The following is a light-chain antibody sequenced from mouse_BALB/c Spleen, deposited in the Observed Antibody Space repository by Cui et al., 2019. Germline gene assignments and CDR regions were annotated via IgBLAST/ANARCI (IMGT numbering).Light chain of an antibody. Sequence: IKMPQSPSSMYASQGERVTITSKASKDINSYLNWFQQKPGKSPKTLIYRANRLIDGVPSRFSGSGSGQDYSLTISSLEYEDMGIYYCLQYDEFPFTFGSGTKLEIK. V-gene: IGKV14-111*01. CDR3: LQYDEFPFT. J-gene: IGKJ4*01. CDR1: KDINSY. CDR2: RAN.